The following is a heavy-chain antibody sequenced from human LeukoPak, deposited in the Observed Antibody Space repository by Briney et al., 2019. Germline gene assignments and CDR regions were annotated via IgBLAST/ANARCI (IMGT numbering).Heavy chain of an antibody. Sequence: PGGSLRLSCAASGFTFSTYWMSWVRQAPGKGLEWVANIKHDGSEKYYVDSVKGRFTTSRDNAKNSLYLEMNSLRAEDTGVYYCARIRGIAAAGDYWGQGTLVTVSS. J-gene: IGHJ4*02. CDR1: GFTFSTYW. D-gene: IGHD6-13*01. V-gene: IGHV3-7*04. CDR2: IKHDGSEK. CDR3: ARIRGIAAAGDY.